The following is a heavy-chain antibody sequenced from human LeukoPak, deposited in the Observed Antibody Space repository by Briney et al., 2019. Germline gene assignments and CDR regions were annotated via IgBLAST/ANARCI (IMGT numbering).Heavy chain of an antibody. CDR3: ARDIAGAHYYYYYMDV. D-gene: IGHD6-13*01. Sequence: PGGSLRLSCAASGFTVSSNYMSWVRQAPGKGLEWVSVIYSGGSTYYADSVKGRFTISRDNSKNTLYPQMNSLRAEDTAVYYCARDIAGAHYYYYYMDVWGKGTTVTVSS. J-gene: IGHJ6*03. CDR1: GFTVSSNY. CDR2: IYSGGST. V-gene: IGHV3-53*01.